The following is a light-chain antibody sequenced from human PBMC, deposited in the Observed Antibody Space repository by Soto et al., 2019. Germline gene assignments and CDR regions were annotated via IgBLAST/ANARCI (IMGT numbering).Light chain of an antibody. Sequence: DIVMTQSPDSLAVSLGERATINCKSSQSVLYSSNNKNYLAWYQQKPGQPPKLLIYLASTRESGVPDRFSGSGSGTTLTISSLQAEDVAVYYCQQYYSPWTLAQGTKVQLK. J-gene: IGKJ1*01. CDR1: QSVLYSSNNKNY. CDR3: QQYYSPWT. CDR2: LAS. V-gene: IGKV4-1*01.